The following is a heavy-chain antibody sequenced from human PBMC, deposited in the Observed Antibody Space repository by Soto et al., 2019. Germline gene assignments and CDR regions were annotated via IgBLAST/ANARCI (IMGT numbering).Heavy chain of an antibody. CDR2: ISKSGGST. Sequence: LSLSCAASGFTFSTYWMSWVRQAPGKGLEWVSSISKSGGSTYYADSVKGRFTISRDNSKNTLDLQMNSLRAEDTAIYYCAKDRFYDSTRPYYFDYWGQGALVTVSS. V-gene: IGHV3-23*01. J-gene: IGHJ4*02. CDR3: AKDRFYDSTRPYYFDY. D-gene: IGHD3-10*01. CDR1: GFTFSTYW.